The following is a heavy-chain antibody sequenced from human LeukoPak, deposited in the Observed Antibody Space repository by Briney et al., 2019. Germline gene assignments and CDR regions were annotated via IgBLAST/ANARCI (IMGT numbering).Heavy chain of an antibody. CDR3: ARAPRNDYGDYVPYYYYYMDV. J-gene: IGHJ6*03. CDR1: GYTFTSYG. V-gene: IGHV1-18*01. CDR2: ISAYNGNT. Sequence: ASVKVSCKASGYTFTSYGISWVRQAPGQGLEWKGWISAYNGNTNYAQKLQGRVTMTTDTSTSTAYMELRSLRSDDTAVYYCARAPRNDYGDYVPYYYYYMDVWGKGTTVTISS. D-gene: IGHD4-17*01.